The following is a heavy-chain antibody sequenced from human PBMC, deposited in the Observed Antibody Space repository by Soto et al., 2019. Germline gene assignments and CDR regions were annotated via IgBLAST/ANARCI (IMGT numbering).Heavy chain of an antibody. CDR3: ARGSIRYCSSTSCSLYYYYYGMDV. Sequence: SVKVSCKASGGTFSSYAISWVRQAPGQGLEWMGGIIPIFGTANYAQKFQGRVTITADESTSTAYMELSSLRSEDTAVYYCARGSIRYCSSTSCSLYYYYYGMDVWGQGITVTVS. CDR2: IIPIFGTA. CDR1: GGTFSSYA. D-gene: IGHD2-2*01. J-gene: IGHJ6*02. V-gene: IGHV1-69*13.